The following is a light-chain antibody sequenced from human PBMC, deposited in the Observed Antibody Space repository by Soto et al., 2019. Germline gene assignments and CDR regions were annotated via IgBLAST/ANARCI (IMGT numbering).Light chain of an antibody. Sequence: SVLTQPPSASGTPGQRVTISCSGSSSNIGSNPVNWYQQLPGTAPKLLIYTNNQRPSGVPDRFSGSKSGTSASLAISGLQSEDEAYFYCAAWDDSLNGYVFGTGTKLTVL. CDR3: AAWDDSLNGYV. CDR1: SSNIGSNP. J-gene: IGLJ1*01. CDR2: TNN. V-gene: IGLV1-44*01.